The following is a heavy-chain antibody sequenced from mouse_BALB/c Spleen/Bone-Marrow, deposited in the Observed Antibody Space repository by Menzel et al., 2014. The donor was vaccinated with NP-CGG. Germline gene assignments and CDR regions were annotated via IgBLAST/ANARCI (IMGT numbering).Heavy chain of an antibody. CDR1: GDSITSGY. Sequence: EVNVVESGPNLVQPSQTLSLTCSVTGDSITSGYWYWIRKFPGNKLEYMGYISYSGSTYYNPSLKSRISITRDTSKNQYYLQLNSVTTEDTDTYYCATYDGYYFDYWGQGTTLTVSS. V-gene: IGHV3-8*02. D-gene: IGHD1-2*01. CDR2: ISYSGST. CDR3: ATYDGYYFDY. J-gene: IGHJ2*01.